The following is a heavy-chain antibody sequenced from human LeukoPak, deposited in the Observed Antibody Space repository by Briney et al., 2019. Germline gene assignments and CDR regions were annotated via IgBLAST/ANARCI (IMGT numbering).Heavy chain of an antibody. V-gene: IGHV4-59*01. CDR2: IYYSGST. D-gene: IGHD6-19*01. CDR1: GGSISSYY. J-gene: IGHJ6*02. Sequence: SETLSLTCTVSGGSISSYYWSWIRQPPGKGLEWIGYIYYSGSTNYNPSLKSRVTISVDTSKNQFSLKLSSVTAADTAVYYCARDRPSLAVDYYYYGMDVWGQGTTVTVSS. CDR3: ARDRPSLAVDYYYYGMDV.